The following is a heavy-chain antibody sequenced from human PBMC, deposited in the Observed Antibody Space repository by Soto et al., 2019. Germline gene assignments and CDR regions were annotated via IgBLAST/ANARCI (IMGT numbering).Heavy chain of an antibody. CDR3: ARINYYDSSGYPPDFDY. CDR2: ISAYNGNT. V-gene: IGHV1-18*04. Sequence: QVQLVQSGAEVKKPGASVKVSCKASGYTFTSYGISWVRQAPGQGLESMGWISAYNGNTNYAQKLQGRVTMTTDTSTSTAYMELRSLRSDDTAVYYCARINYYDSSGYPPDFDYWGQGTLVTVSS. CDR1: GYTFTSYG. J-gene: IGHJ4*02. D-gene: IGHD3-22*01.